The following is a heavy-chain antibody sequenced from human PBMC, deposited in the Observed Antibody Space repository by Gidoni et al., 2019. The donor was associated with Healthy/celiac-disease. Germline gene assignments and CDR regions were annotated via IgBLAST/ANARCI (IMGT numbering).Heavy chain of an antibody. J-gene: IGHJ6*02. Sequence: QVQLQESGPGLVKPSETLSLTCTVSGGSISSYYWSWIRQPPGKGLEWIGYIYYSGSTNYNPSLKSRVTISVDTSKNQFSLKLSSVTAADTAVYYCARLEDVVPAARRSYYYYGMDVWGQGTTVTVSS. D-gene: IGHD2-2*01. CDR2: IYYSGST. CDR1: GGSISSYY. CDR3: ARLEDVVPAARRSYYYYGMDV. V-gene: IGHV4-59*01.